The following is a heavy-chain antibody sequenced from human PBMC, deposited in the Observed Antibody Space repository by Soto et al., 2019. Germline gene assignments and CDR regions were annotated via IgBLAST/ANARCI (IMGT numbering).Heavy chain of an antibody. Sequence: EVQLVESGGGLVKPGGSLRLSCAASGFTFSSYSMNWVRQAPGKGLEWVSSISSSSSYIYYADSVKGRFTISSDNAKNSLYLQMNSLRAEDTAVYYCARDAPNCGGDCYSGAWGYFDLWGRGTLVTVSS. V-gene: IGHV3-21*01. CDR1: GFTFSSYS. CDR3: ARDAPNCGGDCYSGAWGYFDL. J-gene: IGHJ2*01. D-gene: IGHD2-21*02. CDR2: ISSSSSYI.